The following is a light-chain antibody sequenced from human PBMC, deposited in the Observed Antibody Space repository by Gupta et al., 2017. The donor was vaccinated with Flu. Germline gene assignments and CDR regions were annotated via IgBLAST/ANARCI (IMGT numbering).Light chain of an antibody. CDR2: GAS. V-gene: IGKV3-15*01. CDR1: QSVSSN. J-gene: IGKJ5*01. Sequence: PTPATLSVSPGERATLSCRASQSVSSNLAWYQQKPGQAPRLLIYGASTRATGIPARFSGSGSGTEFTLTISSLQSEDFAVYYCQQYNNWRGTFGQGTRLEIK. CDR3: QQYNNWRGT.